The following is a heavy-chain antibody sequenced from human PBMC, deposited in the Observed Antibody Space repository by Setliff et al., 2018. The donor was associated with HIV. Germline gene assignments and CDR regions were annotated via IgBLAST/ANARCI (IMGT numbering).Heavy chain of an antibody. Sequence: SETLSLTCAVSGGSLSDYFWTWLRQPPGKGLEWIGHISPSGGADYSPSLKTRAAISLVTSRSQIVLRLSSVAAADTATYYCARGVTLGRGVIAESPLYVMDVWGEGTPVTVSS. V-gene: IGHV4-34*01. CDR1: GGSLSDYF. CDR3: ARGVTLGRGVIAESPLYVMDV. D-gene: IGHD3-10*01. J-gene: IGHJ6*03. CDR2: ISPSGGA.